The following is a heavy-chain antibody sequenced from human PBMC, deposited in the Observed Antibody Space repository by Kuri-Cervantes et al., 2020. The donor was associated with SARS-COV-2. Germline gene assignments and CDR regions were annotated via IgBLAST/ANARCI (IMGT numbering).Heavy chain of an antibody. CDR3: ARPQGYCSGGSCPDASDI. CDR2: ISYDGSNK. J-gene: IGHJ3*02. CDR1: GFTFSSYA. V-gene: IGHV3-30-3*01. D-gene: IGHD2-15*01. Sequence: LTCAASGFTFSSYAMHWVRQAPGKGLEWVAVISYDGSNKYYADSVKGRFTISRDNSKNTLYLQMNSLRAEDTAVYYCARPQGYCSGGSCPDASDIWGQGTMVTVSS.